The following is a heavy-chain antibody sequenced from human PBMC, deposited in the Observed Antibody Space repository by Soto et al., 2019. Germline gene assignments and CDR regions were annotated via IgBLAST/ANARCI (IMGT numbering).Heavy chain of an antibody. J-gene: IGHJ3*02. Sequence: QVQLQESGPRLVKPSETLSLTCTVSGGSISHFYWSWIRQSPGKGLEWLGYIYDSGSTSYNPSLKSRVTMSMDTSKTQFSLSLSSMTAADTAVYFWAASYYAILTGIFAFDIWGHGTMVTVSS. CDR1: GGSISHFY. V-gene: IGHV4-59*01. CDR3: AASYYAILTGIFAFDI. D-gene: IGHD3-9*01. CDR2: IYDSGST.